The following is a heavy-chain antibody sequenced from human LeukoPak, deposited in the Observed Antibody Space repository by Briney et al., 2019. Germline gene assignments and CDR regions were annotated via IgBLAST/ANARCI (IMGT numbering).Heavy chain of an antibody. Sequence: GGSLRLSCAASGFTFSSYAMTWVRQAPGKGLEWVSSISGSDSSTYYADSVKGRFTISRDNSKNTLYLQMNSLRAEDTAVYYCAYMRGLYYGIDYWGQGTLVTVSS. CDR2: ISGSDSST. J-gene: IGHJ4*02. V-gene: IGHV3-23*01. CDR1: GFTFSSYA. CDR3: AYMRGLYYGIDY. D-gene: IGHD3-10*01.